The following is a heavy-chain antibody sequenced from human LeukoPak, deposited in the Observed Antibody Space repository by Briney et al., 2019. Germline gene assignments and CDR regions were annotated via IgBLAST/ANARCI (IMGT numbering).Heavy chain of an antibody. CDR3: AWSSYDILTGYSYMDV. J-gene: IGHJ6*03. Sequence: SETLSLTCTVSGYSISSGYYWGWIRQPPGKGLEWIGSIYHSGSTYYNPYLKSRVTISVDTSKNQFSLKLSSVTAADTAVYYCAWSSYDILTGYSYMDVWGKGTTVTVSS. CDR1: GYSISSGYY. V-gene: IGHV4-38-2*02. CDR2: IYHSGST. D-gene: IGHD3-9*01.